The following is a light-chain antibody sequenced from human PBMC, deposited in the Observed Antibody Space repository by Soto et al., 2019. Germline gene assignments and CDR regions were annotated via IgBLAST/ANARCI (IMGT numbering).Light chain of an antibody. CDR1: QSVSSN. V-gene: IGKV3-15*01. J-gene: IGKJ1*01. Sequence: ELVMTQSPATLSVSPGERATLSCRASQSVSSNLAWYQQKPCQAPRLLIYGASTRATGIPARFSGRGSGTEYTLTISSLQSEDFAVYYCQQYNNWPPWTFGQGTKVEIK. CDR3: QQYNNWPPWT. CDR2: GAS.